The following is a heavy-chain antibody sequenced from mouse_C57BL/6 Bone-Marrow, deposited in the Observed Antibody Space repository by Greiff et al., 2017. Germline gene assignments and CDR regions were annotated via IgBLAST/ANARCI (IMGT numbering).Heavy chain of an antibody. Sequence: VQLKQSGPVLVKPGASVKMSCKASGYTFTDYYMNWVQQSHGKSLEWIGVISPYNGGTSYNQKFKGKATLTVDPSSSTAYIELTSVTSVDSAVYYCGSRGNAYAMDYWGQGTSVTVSS. V-gene: IGHV1-19*01. D-gene: IGHD2-1*01. J-gene: IGHJ4*01. CDR2: ISPYNGGT. CDR1: GYTFTDYY. CDR3: GSRGNAYAMDY.